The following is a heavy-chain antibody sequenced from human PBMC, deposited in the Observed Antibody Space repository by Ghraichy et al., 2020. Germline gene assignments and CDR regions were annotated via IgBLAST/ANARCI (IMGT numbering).Heavy chain of an antibody. Sequence: GGSLRLSCGASGFTFRSHGMHWVRQAPGKGLEWVAVIWFDGSNTNYAQSVKGRFTISRDNSKNTLYIQMNNLRAEDTAVYYCARGPSCTTTSCFGSVLAFDIWGQGTMVTVSS. D-gene: IGHD2-2*01. V-gene: IGHV3-33*01. CDR2: IWFDGSNT. CDR1: GFTFRSHG. CDR3: ARGPSCTTTSCFGSVLAFDI. J-gene: IGHJ3*02.